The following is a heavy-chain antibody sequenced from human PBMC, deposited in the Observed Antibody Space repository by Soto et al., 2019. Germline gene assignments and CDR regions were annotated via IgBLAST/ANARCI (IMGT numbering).Heavy chain of an antibody. CDR2: ITWNGVNT. CDR3: TRGYCSVGSCAFDI. V-gene: IGHV3-9*01. J-gene: IGHJ3*02. CDR1: GFTFDDYA. D-gene: IGHD2-15*01. Sequence: EEQLVESGGALVQPGRSLRLSCAASGFTFDDYAMHWVRQVPGKGLEWVSFITWNGVNTAYADSIRGRFTNSRDNAKNSLYLQMNSLSAEDTAFYYCTRGYCSVGSCAFDIWGQGTMVAVSS.